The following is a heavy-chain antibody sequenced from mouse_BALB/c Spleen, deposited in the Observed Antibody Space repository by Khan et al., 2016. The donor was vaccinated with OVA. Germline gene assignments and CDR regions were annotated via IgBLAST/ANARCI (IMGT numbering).Heavy chain of an antibody. J-gene: IGHJ2*01. V-gene: IGHV5-6-3*01. CDR1: GFTFSSYG. CDR2: INSNGGST. CDR3: ARMARTIN. Sequence: EVELVESGGGLVQPGGSLKLSCAASGFTFSSYGMSWVRQTPDKRLELVATINSNGGSTYYPDSVKGRFTISRDNAKNTLYLQMSSLKSEGTAMYDCARMARTINWGQGTTLTVSS.